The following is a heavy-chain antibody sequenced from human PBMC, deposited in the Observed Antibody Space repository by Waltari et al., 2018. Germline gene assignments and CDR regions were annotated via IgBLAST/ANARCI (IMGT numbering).Heavy chain of an antibody. V-gene: IGHV1-69*10. Sequence: QVQLVQSGAEVKKPGSSVKVSCKASGGTFSSYAISWVRQAPGQGLTWMGAISPILGIANYAQKFQVRVTSTADKSTITAYMEMSNLRSEATAVYYGASPTPGYYSLYFDYWGQGTLVTVSS. CDR1: GGTFSSYA. CDR3: ASPTPGYYSLYFDY. CDR2: ISPILGIA. J-gene: IGHJ4*02. D-gene: IGHD3-22*01.